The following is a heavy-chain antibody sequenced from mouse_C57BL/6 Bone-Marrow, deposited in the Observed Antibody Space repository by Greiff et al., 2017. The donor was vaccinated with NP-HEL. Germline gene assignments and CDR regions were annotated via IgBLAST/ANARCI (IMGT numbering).Heavy chain of an antibody. Sequence: VQLQQSGAELVRPGASVKLSCKASGYTFTSYGISWVKQRTGQGLEWIGEIYPSSGNTYYNEKFKGKATLTADTSSRTAYMELRGLTSEYSAIYFCARAEPLHFDYGGQGTTLTVSS. J-gene: IGHJ2*01. CDR1: GYTFTSYG. CDR2: IYPSSGNT. CDR3: ARAEPLHFDY. V-gene: IGHV1-81*01.